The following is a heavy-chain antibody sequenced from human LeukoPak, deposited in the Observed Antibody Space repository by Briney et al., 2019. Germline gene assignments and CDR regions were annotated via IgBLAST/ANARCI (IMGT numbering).Heavy chain of an antibody. V-gene: IGHV1-2*02. Sequence: ASVKVSCKASGYTFTGYYMHWVRQAPGQGLERMGWINPNSGGTNYAQKFQGRVTMTRDTSISTAYMELSRLRSDDTAVYYCARDKRGYYYGMDVWGQGTTVTVSS. CDR2: INPNSGGT. J-gene: IGHJ6*02. CDR1: GYTFTGYY. D-gene: IGHD3-10*01. CDR3: ARDKRGYYYGMDV.